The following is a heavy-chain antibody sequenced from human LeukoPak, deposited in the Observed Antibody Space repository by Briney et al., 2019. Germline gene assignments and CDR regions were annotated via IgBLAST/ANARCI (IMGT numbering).Heavy chain of an antibody. D-gene: IGHD6-19*01. CDR2: NSGGST. CDR1: GFTFSSYA. CDR3: AKDLGSSGWYIDY. V-gene: IGHV3-23*01. Sequence: PGGSLRLSCAASGFTFSSYAVYWVRQAPGKGLEWVSSNSGGSTYYADSVKGRFTTSRDNSKNTLYLQMNSLRAEDTAVYYCAKDLGSSGWYIDYWGQGTLVTVSS. J-gene: IGHJ4*02.